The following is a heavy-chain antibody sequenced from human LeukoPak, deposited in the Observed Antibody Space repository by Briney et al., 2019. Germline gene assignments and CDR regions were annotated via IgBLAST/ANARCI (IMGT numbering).Heavy chain of an antibody. CDR3: ARELTGYFDWLLPYNYGMDV. CDR2: IIPIFGTA. Sequence: GASVKVSCKASGGTFSSYAISWVRQAPGQGLEWMGGIIPIFGTANYAQKFQGRVTITADESTSTAYMELSSLRSEDTAVYYCARELTGYFDWLLPYNYGMDVWGQGTTVTVSS. CDR1: GGTFSSYA. J-gene: IGHJ6*02. D-gene: IGHD3-9*01. V-gene: IGHV1-69*13.